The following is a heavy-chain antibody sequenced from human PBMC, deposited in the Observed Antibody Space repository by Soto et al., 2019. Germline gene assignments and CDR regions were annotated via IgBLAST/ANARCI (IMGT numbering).Heavy chain of an antibody. D-gene: IGHD3-22*01. V-gene: IGHV1-69*01. J-gene: IGHJ4*02. Sequence: QVQLVQSGAEVRKPGSSVKVSCKASGGTFSRHAISWVRQAPGQGLEWMGGIIPIFGTANHAQKFQGRVTIIADESTSTVYMELSSLRSEDTAIYYCARGGGYDSTDYYYAYWGQGTLVIVSS. CDR3: ARGGGYDSTDYYYAY. CDR1: GGTFSRHA. CDR2: IIPIFGTA.